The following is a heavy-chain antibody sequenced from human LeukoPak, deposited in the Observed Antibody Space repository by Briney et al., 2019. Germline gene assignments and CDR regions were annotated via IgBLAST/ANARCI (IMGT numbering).Heavy chain of an antibody. Sequence: ASVKVSCKASGGTFSCYAISWVRQAPGQGLEWMGGIIPIFGTANYAQKFQGRVTITADESTSTAYMELSSLRSEDTAVYYCAKRGAYAFDYWGQGTLVTVSS. CDR2: IIPIFGTA. CDR3: AKRGAYAFDY. V-gene: IGHV1-69*01. CDR1: GGTFSCYA. J-gene: IGHJ4*02. D-gene: IGHD5-12*01.